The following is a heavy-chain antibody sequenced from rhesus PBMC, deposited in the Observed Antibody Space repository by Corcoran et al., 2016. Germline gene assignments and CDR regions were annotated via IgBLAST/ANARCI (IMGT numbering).Heavy chain of an antibody. CDR2: IYGSGSST. Sequence: QLQLQESGPGLVKPSETLSVTCAVSGGSISSSYWSWIRQAPGKGLEWIGYIYGSGSSTNYNPSLMRRVNRSVETSKNQLSRKLRSGTAADTAVYYCARTKTGYSGSFHFDYWGQGVLVTVSS. J-gene: IGHJ4*01. CDR3: ARTKTGYSGSFHFDY. V-gene: IGHV4-169*01. CDR1: GGSISSSY. D-gene: IGHD6-25*01.